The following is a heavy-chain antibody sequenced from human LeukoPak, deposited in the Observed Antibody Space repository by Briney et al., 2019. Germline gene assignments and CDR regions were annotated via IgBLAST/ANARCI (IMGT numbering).Heavy chain of an antibody. CDR1: GFTFSSYE. CDR2: ISSSGSTI. V-gene: IGHV3-48*03. Sequence: GGSLRLSCAASGFTFSSYEMNWVRQAPGKGLEWVSYISSSGSTIYYADSVKGRFTISRDNAKNSLYLQVNSLRAEDTAVYYCARDPYGMDVWGQGTTVTVSS. CDR3: ARDPYGMDV. J-gene: IGHJ6*02.